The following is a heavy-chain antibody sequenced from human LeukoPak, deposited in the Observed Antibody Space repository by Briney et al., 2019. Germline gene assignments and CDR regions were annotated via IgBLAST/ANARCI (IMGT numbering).Heavy chain of an antibody. CDR3: ARGYCSSTSCYLDY. V-gene: IGHV5-51*01. J-gene: IGHJ4*02. Sequence: GESLKISCKGSGYSFTSYWIGWVRQLPGKGLEWMGIIDAGDSDTRYSPSFQGQVTISADKSISTAYLQWSSLKASDTAMYYCARGYCSSTSCYLDYWGQGTLVTVSS. CDR2: IDAGDSDT. CDR1: GYSFTSYW. D-gene: IGHD2-2*01.